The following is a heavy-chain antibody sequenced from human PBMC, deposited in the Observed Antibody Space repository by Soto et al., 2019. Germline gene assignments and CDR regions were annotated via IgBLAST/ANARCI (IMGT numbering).Heavy chain of an antibody. CDR2: ISSSSSST. D-gene: IGHD2-21*01. V-gene: IGHV3-11*05. CDR3: AKGALSTYGMDV. J-gene: IGHJ6*02. Sequence: GGSLRLSCAASGFTFSGYYMSWIRQAPGKGLGWVSYISSSSSSTNYADSVKGRFTISRDNAKNSLYLQMNSLRVEDTAVYYCAKGALSTYGMDVWGQGTTVTVSS. CDR1: GFTFSGYY.